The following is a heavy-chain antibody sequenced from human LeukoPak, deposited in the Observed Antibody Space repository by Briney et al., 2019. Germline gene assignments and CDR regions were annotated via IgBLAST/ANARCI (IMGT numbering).Heavy chain of an antibody. J-gene: IGHJ3*02. V-gene: IGHV3-30*04. CDR1: GFTFSSYN. CDR3: AKDRDDYVWGSYLGAFDI. D-gene: IGHD3-16*01. CDR2: ISYDGSNK. Sequence: GGSLRLSCAASGFTFSSYNMHWVRQAPGKGLEWVAVISYDGSNKYYADSVKGRFTLSRDNSKNTLYLQMNSLRAEDTAVFYCAKDRDDYVWGSYLGAFDIWGQGTMVTVSS.